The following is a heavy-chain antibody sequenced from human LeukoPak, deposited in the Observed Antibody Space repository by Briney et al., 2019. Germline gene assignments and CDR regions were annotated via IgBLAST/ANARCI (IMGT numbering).Heavy chain of an antibody. J-gene: IGHJ4*02. D-gene: IGHD3-22*01. Sequence: GGSLRLSCAASGFTSSSCAMSWVREAPGKGLEWVSGISGSGASTYYADSVRGRFTISRENSKNTLYLQMNSLRAEDTAVYYCAKAYYDSSGYYSFDYWGQGTLVTVSS. V-gene: IGHV3-23*01. CDR3: AKAYYDSSGYYSFDY. CDR1: GFTSSSCA. CDR2: ISGSGAST.